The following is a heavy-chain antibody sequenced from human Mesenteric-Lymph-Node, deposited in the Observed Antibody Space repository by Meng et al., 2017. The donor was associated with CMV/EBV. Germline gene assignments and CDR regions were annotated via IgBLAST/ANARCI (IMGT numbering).Heavy chain of an antibody. CDR3: ARDEYQLPAGV. Sequence: GSLRLSCAVYGGSFSGYYWSWIRQPPGKGLEWMGEINHSGSTNYNPSLKSRVTISVDTSKNQFSLKLSSVTAADTAVYYCARDEYQLPAGVWGQGTTVTVSS. V-gene: IGHV4-34*01. CDR2: INHSGST. J-gene: IGHJ6*02. CDR1: GGSFSGYY. D-gene: IGHD2-2*01.